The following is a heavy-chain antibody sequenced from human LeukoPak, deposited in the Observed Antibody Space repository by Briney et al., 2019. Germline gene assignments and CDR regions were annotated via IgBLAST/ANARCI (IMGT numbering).Heavy chain of an antibody. D-gene: IGHD6-19*01. CDR3: ARGVAVAARYYFDY. V-gene: IGHV1-2*04. Sequence: ASVKVSCKASGYTFTGYYMHWVRQAPGQGLEWMGWINPNSGGTNYAQKFQGWVTMTRDTSISTAYMELSRLRSDDTAAYYCARGVAVAARYYFDYWGQGTLVTVSS. CDR2: INPNSGGT. J-gene: IGHJ4*02. CDR1: GYTFTGYY.